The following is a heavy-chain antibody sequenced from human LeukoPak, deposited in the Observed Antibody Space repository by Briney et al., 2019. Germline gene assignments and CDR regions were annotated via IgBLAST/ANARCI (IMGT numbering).Heavy chain of an antibody. CDR2: ISAYNGNT. CDR1: GYTFTIYG. J-gene: IGHJ4*02. CDR3: ARSVGSGYYYGLDY. V-gene: IGHV1-18*01. D-gene: IGHD3-22*01. Sequence: ASVKVSCKASGYTFTIYGISWVRQAPGQGLEWMGWISAYNGNTNYAQKFQGRVTITADESTSTAYMELSSLRSEDTAVYYCARSVGSGYYYGLDYWGQGTLVTVSS.